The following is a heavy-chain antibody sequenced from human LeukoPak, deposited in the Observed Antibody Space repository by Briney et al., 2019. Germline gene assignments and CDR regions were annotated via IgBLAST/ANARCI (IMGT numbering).Heavy chain of an antibody. V-gene: IGHV4-39*07. CDR1: GGSISSGGYY. D-gene: IGHD2-21*02. Sequence: SQTLSLTCTVSGGSISSGGYYWGWIRQPPGKGLEWIGSIYYSGSTYYNPSLKSRVTISVDTSKNQFSLKLSSVTAADTAVYYCASDMMFSGDNTAFDIWGQGTMVTVSS. CDR3: ASDMMFSGDNTAFDI. CDR2: IYYSGST. J-gene: IGHJ3*02.